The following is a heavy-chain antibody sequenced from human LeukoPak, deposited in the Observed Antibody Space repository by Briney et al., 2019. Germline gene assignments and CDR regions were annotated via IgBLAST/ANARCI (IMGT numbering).Heavy chain of an antibody. J-gene: IGHJ5*02. Sequence: DPSETLSLTCTVSGGSISSGSYYWSWIRQPAGKGLEWIGCVYTSGSTNYNPSLKSRVTISVDTSKNQFSLKLSSVTAADTAVYYCARDREGGSAWFDPWGQGTLVTVSS. CDR2: VYTSGST. V-gene: IGHV4-61*02. CDR1: GGSISSGSYY. CDR3: ARDREGGSAWFDP.